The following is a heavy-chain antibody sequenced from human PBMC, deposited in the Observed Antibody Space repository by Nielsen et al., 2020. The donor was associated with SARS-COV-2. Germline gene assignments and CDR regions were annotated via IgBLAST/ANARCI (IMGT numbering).Heavy chain of an antibody. D-gene: IGHD3-3*01. CDR2: IWYDGSNK. CDR3: AKWARWRGGFDF. J-gene: IGHJ3*01. CDR1: GFTFSSYG. Sequence: GGSLRLSCAASGFTFSSYGMHWVRQAPGKGLEWVAVIWYDGSNKYYADSVKGRFTVSRDNSKNILHLQMSRLRADDTAVYYCAKWARWRGGFDFWGPGTMVTVSS. V-gene: IGHV3-33*03.